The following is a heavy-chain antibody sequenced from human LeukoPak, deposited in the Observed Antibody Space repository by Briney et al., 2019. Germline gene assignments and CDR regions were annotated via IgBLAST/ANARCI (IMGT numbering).Heavy chain of an antibody. CDR3: ARVGLGLFAPDY. CDR2: ITATTGII. J-gene: IGHJ4*02. D-gene: IGHD3-10*02. V-gene: IGHV3-48*01. Sequence: GGSLRLSCVASGFTFNSYSMNWVRQTPGKGLEWVSYITATTGIITYADSVKGRLTVSRDNAENSVYLQMTSLRAEDTAVYYCARVGLGLFAPDYWGQGTLVSVSS. CDR1: GFTFNSYS.